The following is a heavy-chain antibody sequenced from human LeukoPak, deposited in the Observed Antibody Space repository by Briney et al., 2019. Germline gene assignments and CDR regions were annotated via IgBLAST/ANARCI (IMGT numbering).Heavy chain of an antibody. D-gene: IGHD3-3*01. J-gene: IGHJ5*02. Sequence: GASVKVSCNASGYTFTSYDINWVRQATGQGLEWMGWMNPNSGNTGYAQKFQGRVTITRNTSISTAYMELSSLRSEDTAVYYCARGRRVADSGNWFDPWGQGTLVTVSS. CDR2: MNPNSGNT. V-gene: IGHV1-8*03. CDR1: GYTFTSYD. CDR3: ARGRRVADSGNWFDP.